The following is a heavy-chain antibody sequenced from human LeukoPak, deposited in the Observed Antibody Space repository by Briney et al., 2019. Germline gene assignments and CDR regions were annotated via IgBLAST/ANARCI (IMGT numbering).Heavy chain of an antibody. V-gene: IGHV3-48*01. J-gene: IGHJ4*02. CDR1: GFTFSSYG. D-gene: IGHD6-13*01. CDR3: ARDRPGIAAGYRGY. CDR2: ISSSSSTI. Sequence: GGSLRLSCAASGFTFSSYGMTWVRQAPGKGLEWVSYISSSSSTIYYADSVKGRFTISRDNAKNSLYLQLNSLRAEDTAVYYCARDRPGIAAGYRGYWGQGTLVTVSS.